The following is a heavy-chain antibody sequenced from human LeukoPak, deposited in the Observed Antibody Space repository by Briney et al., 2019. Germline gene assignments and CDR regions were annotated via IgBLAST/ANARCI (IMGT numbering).Heavy chain of an antibody. CDR3: ARDKDYVRYYYMDV. CDR2: LSHDGNNK. D-gene: IGHD3-16*01. J-gene: IGHJ6*03. Sequence: PGGSLRLSCAASGFIFSSYAMHWVRPAPGKGLEWVAILSHDGNNKYYTDSVKGRFTISRDNSKNALYLQMNSLRAEDTAVYYCARDKDYVRYYYMDVWGKGTTVTVSS. CDR1: GFIFSSYA. V-gene: IGHV3-30*04.